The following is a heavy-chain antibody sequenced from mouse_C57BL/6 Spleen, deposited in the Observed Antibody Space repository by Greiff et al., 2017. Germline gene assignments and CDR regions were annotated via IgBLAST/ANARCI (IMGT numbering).Heavy chain of an antibody. J-gene: IGHJ2*01. CDR1: GFTFSDYG. Sequence: EVQVVESGGGLVKPGGSLKLSCAASGFTFSDYGMHWVRQAPEKGLEWVAYISSGSSTIYYADTVKGRFTISRANAKNTLFLQMTSLRSEDTAMYYSAKGGTVADYFDYWGQGTTLTVSS. V-gene: IGHV5-17*01. D-gene: IGHD1-1*01. CDR3: AKGGTVADYFDY. CDR2: ISSGSSTI.